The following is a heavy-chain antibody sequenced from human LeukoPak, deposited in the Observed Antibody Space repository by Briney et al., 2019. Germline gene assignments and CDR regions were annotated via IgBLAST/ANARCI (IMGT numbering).Heavy chain of an antibody. Sequence: GGSLRLSCGASGFTFSNYGMHWVRQAPGKGLEWVAFIRYDGRNKYYADSVKGRFTISRDNSKNTLYLQMNSLRPEDTAVYYCAKDSVRKSIVGPTTRGVNDYWGQGTLVTVSS. CDR3: AKDSVRKSIVGPTTRGVNDY. CDR2: IRYDGRNK. CDR1: GFTFSNYG. J-gene: IGHJ4*02. D-gene: IGHD1-26*01. V-gene: IGHV3-30*02.